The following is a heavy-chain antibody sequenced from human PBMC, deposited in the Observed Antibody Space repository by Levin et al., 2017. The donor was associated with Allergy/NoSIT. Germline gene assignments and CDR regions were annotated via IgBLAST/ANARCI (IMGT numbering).Heavy chain of an antibody. CDR1: FFLFLYPY. D-gene: IGHD3-10*01. V-gene: IGHV3-72*01. Sequence: SLLLSFSPSFFLFLYPYLDWVRQAPGKGLEWVGRTKNRASSYTTEYAASVKGRFTISRDDSKNSLYLQMSSLKTEDTAVYYCASYLSGHPFWGQGTLVTVSS. CDR3: ASYLSGHPF. CDR2: TKNRASSYTT. J-gene: IGHJ3*01.